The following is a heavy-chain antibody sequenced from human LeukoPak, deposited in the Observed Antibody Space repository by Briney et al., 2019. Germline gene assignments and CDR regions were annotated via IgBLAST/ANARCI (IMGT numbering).Heavy chain of an antibody. CDR2: IWYDGRSK. J-gene: IGHJ4*02. Sequence: PGGSLRLSCAASGLTFSSYGMHWVRQAPGKGLEWVAVIWYDGRSKYYADSVKGRFTISRDNSKNTLYLQMNSLRAEDTAVYYCAKGFYDTSGYYNYFDYWGQGTLVTVSS. CDR3: AKGFYDTSGYYNYFDY. CDR1: GLTFSSYG. D-gene: IGHD3-22*01. V-gene: IGHV3-33*06.